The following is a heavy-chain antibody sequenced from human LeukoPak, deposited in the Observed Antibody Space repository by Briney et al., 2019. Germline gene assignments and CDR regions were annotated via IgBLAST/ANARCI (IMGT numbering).Heavy chain of an antibody. CDR1: GFTFSDYY. CDR3: AKKQSGAAFDAFDI. J-gene: IGHJ3*02. Sequence: GGSLRLSCAASGFTFSDYYMSWIRQAPGKGLEWVSYISSSSSYTNYADSVKGRFTISRDNAKNSLYLQMNSLRAEDTAVYYCAKKQSGAAFDAFDIWGQGTMVTVSS. CDR2: ISSSSSYT. D-gene: IGHD1/OR15-1a*01. V-gene: IGHV3-11*03.